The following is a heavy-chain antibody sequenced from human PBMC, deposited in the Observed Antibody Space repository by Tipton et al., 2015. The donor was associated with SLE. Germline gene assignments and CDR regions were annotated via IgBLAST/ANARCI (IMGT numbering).Heavy chain of an antibody. V-gene: IGHV4-4*09. J-gene: IGHJ2*01. Sequence: TLSLTCTVSDGSISSYYWSWIRQPPGKGLEWIGYIYTSGSTNYNPSLKSRVTISVDTSKNQFSLKLSSVTAADTAVYYCARVGTGYARPRAWYFDLWGRGTLVTVSS. D-gene: IGHD5-12*01. CDR3: ARVGTGYARPRAWYFDL. CDR1: DGSISSYY. CDR2: IYTSGST.